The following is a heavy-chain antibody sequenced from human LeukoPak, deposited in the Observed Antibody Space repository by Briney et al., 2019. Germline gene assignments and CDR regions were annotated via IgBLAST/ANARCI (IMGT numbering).Heavy chain of an antibody. D-gene: IGHD1-1*01. V-gene: IGHV3-7*01. CDR1: GFTFSSYW. J-gene: IGHJ6*02. CDR3: ARERHPSNYYYYGMDV. Sequence: PGGSLRLSCAASGFTFSSYWMSWVRQAPGKGLEWVANIKQDGSEKYYVDSVKGRFTISRDNAKNSLYLQMNSLRAEDTAVYYRARERHPSNYYYYGMDVWGQGTTVTVSS. CDR2: IKQDGSEK.